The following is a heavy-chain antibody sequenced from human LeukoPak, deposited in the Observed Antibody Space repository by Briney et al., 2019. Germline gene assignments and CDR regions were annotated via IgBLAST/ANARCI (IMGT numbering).Heavy chain of an antibody. J-gene: IGHJ5*02. D-gene: IGHD3-16*01. CDR2: IITYKGNT. CDR1: GYTFTTYG. V-gene: IGHV1-18*01. Sequence: GASVKGSCKASGYTFTTYGISGVRQAPGQGLEWRGYIITYKGNTNYTQKLQGRVTMTTDTSTSTAYMALRSLRSADTAVYYCARDTKRSRARWENLGIDPWGQGTLVTVSS. CDR3: ARDTKRSRARWENLGIDP.